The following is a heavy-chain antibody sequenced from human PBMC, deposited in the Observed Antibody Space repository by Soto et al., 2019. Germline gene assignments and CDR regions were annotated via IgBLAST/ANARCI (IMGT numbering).Heavy chain of an antibody. CDR3: ARDQAMAQFDY. J-gene: IGHJ4*02. D-gene: IGHD5-18*01. V-gene: IGHV1-69*13. CDR1: GGTFSSYA. CDR2: IIPIFGTA. Sequence: SVKVSCKASGGTFSSYAISWVRQAPGQGLEWMGGIIPIFGTADYAQIFQGRVTITADESTSTAYMELSSLRSEDTAVYYCARDQAMAQFDYWGQGILVTVFS.